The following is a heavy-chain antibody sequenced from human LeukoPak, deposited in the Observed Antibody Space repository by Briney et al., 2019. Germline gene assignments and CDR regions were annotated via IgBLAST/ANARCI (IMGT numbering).Heavy chain of an antibody. CDR2: ISSDGSNI. D-gene: IGHD6-19*01. V-gene: IGHV3-74*01. Sequence: GGSLRLSCAASGFSFSRSWMHWVRQDPGKGLVWVSRISSDGSNIIYADSVKGRFTISRDNAENTLHLQMNSLRAEDTAVYYCARDRGGSGPTTTDYWGQGPLVTVSS. J-gene: IGHJ4*02. CDR1: GFSFSRSW. CDR3: ARDRGGSGPTTTDY.